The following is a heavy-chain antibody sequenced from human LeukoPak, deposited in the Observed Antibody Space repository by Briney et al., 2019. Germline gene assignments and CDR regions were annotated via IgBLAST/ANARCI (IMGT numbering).Heavy chain of an antibody. CDR3: AKDSSTNGAPRGYFDY. CDR1: GFTFDDYA. CDR2: ISWNSGSI. V-gene: IGHV3-9*01. D-gene: IGHD2-8*01. J-gene: IGHJ4*02. Sequence: PGGSLRLSCAASGFTFDDYAMHWVRQAPGKGLEWVSGISWNSGSIGYADSVKGRFTISRDNAKNSLYLQMNSLRAEGTALYYCAKDSSTNGAPRGYFDYWGQGTLVTVSS.